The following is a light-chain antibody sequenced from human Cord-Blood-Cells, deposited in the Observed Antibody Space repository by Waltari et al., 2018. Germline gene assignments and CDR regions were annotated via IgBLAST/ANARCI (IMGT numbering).Light chain of an antibody. CDR3: QSYDSSLSGSYV. Sequence: QSVLTQPPSVSGAPGQRVTISCTGSSSNIGAGYDVHWYQQLPGTAPKLPSYGNSNRPSGVPDRFSGSKSGTSASLAITGLQAEDEADYYCQSYDSSLSGSYVFGTGTKVTVL. J-gene: IGLJ1*01. CDR1: SSNIGAGYD. V-gene: IGLV1-40*01. CDR2: GNS.